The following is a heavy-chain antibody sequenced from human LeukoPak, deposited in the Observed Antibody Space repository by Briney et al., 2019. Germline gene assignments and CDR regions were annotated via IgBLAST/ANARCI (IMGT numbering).Heavy chain of an antibody. CDR3: ARGRPHGNDY. D-gene: IGHD4-23*01. J-gene: IGHJ4*02. V-gene: IGHV3-53*01. CDR1: GFTVSNHY. Sequence: GGSLRLSCAASGFTVSNHYMNWVRQAPGKGLEWLSIIYSGGSTSYADSVKGRFSISRDNAKNTLYLQMNSLRVEDTAVYYCARGRPHGNDYWGQGTLVTVSS. CDR2: IYSGGST.